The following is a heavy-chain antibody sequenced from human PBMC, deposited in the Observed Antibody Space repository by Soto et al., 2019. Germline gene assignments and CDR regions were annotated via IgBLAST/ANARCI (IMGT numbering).Heavy chain of an antibody. V-gene: IGHV4-31*03. D-gene: IGHD2-15*01. J-gene: IGHJ4*02. CDR2: IYYSGST. CDR3: SRDRECSGGTCYNYFDY. CDR1: GGSISSRGYY. Sequence: SATLSLRCTVSGGSISSRGYYWVCLCKHRGEGLEWIGYIYYSGSTYYNPSLKSRVTISVDTSKNQFSLKLSSVTAADTAVYYCSRDRECSGGTCYNYFDYWGQGNPVTVSS.